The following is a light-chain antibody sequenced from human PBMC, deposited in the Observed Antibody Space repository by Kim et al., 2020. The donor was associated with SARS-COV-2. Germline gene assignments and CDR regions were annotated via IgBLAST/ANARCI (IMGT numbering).Light chain of an antibody. V-gene: IGLV3-19*01. CDR1: SLRSYY. J-gene: IGLJ3*02. CDR2: GKN. Sequence: SSELTQDPAVSVALGQTVRITCQGDSLRSYYASWYQQKPGQAPVLVIYGKNNRPSWIPDRFSGSSSGNTASLTITGAQAEDEAASYFNSRASRGHHLVFG. CDR3: NSRASRGHHLV.